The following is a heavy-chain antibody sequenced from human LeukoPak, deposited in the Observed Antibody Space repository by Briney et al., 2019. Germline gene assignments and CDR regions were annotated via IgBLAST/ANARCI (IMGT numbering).Heavy chain of an antibody. CDR1: GGSVSSGSYY. Sequence: SETLSLTCTVSGGSVSSGSYYWSWIRQPPGKGLEWIGYIYYSGSTNYNPSLKSRVTISVDTSKNQFSLKLSSVTAADTAVYYCARGGRYYDSSGYYYDYYYYYMDVWGKGTTVTVSS. V-gene: IGHV4-61*01. CDR2: IYYSGST. J-gene: IGHJ6*03. D-gene: IGHD3-22*01. CDR3: ARGGRYYDSSGYYYDYYYYYMDV.